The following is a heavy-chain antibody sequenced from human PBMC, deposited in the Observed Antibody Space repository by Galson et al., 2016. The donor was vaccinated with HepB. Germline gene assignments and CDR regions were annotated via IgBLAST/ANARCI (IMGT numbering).Heavy chain of an antibody. CDR3: ARDLSGLGSRFDY. V-gene: IGHV3-53*01. CDR2: IYAGGDT. CDR1: GLNVSSDY. D-gene: IGHD6-13*01. Sequence: SLRLSCAASGLNVSSDYMNWVRQAPGKGLEWVSVIYAGGDTNYADSVEGRFIISRDNSKNTLYLQMDSLRAEHTAVYYCARDLSGLGSRFDYWGQGALVTVSS. J-gene: IGHJ4*02.